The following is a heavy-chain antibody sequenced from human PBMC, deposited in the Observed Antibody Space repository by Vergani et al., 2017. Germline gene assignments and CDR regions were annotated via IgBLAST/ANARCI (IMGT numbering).Heavy chain of an antibody. CDR2: INPSGGST. CDR1: GYTFTSYG. Sequence: QVQLVQSGAEVKKPGASVKVSCKASGYTFTSYGISWVRQAPGQGLEWMGIINPSGGSTSYAQKFQGRVTMTRDTSTSTVYMELSSLRSEDTAVYYCARESGIAAAGTGTGFDPWGQGTLVTVSS. J-gene: IGHJ5*02. V-gene: IGHV1-46*03. CDR3: ARESGIAAAGTGTGFDP. D-gene: IGHD6-13*01.